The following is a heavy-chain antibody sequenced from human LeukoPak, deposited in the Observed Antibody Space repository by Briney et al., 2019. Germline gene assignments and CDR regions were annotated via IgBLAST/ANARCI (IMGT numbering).Heavy chain of an antibody. D-gene: IGHD3-10*01. CDR2: ISWNGDII. J-gene: IGHJ4*02. CDR1: GFTLDDYA. Sequence: PGGSLRLSCAASGFTLDDYAMHWVRQAPGKGLEWVSGISWNGDIIGYADSVKGRFTISRDNAQKSLYLQMNSLRAEDTALYYCAKDIFTMVRGVVDYWGQGTLVTVSS. V-gene: IGHV3-9*01. CDR3: AKDIFTMVRGVVDY.